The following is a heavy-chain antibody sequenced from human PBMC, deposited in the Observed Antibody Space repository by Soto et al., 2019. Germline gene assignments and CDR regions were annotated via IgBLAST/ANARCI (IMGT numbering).Heavy chain of an antibody. CDR2: ISGSGGST. Sequence: HPGGSLRLSCAASGFTFSSYAMSWVRQAPGKGLEWVSAISGSGGSTYYADSVKGRFTISRDNSKNTLYLQMNSLRAEDTAVYYCAKSGALGYALGRPYYFDYWGQGTLVTVSS. CDR3: AKSGALGYALGRPYYFDY. V-gene: IGHV3-23*01. J-gene: IGHJ4*02. D-gene: IGHD2-2*01. CDR1: GFTFSSYA.